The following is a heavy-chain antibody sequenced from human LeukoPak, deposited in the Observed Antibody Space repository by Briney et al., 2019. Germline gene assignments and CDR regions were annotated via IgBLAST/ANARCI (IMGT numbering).Heavy chain of an antibody. V-gene: IGHV3-30-3*01. CDR1: GFTFSSYA. D-gene: IGHD1-26*01. CDR3: ARDSTDYSGFY. J-gene: IGHJ4*02. Sequence: GRSLRLSCAASGFTFSSYAMHWVRQAPGKGLEWVAVISYDGSNKYYAESVKGRFTISRDNSKNTLYPQMNSLRAEDTAVYYCARDSTDYSGFYWGQGTLVTVSS. CDR2: ISYDGSNK.